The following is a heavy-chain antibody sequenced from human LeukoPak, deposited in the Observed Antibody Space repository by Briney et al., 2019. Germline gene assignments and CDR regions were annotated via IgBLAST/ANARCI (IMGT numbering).Heavy chain of an antibody. V-gene: IGHV3-23*01. Sequence: QPGGSLRLSCAASGFTFSSFAMSWVRQAPGKGLEWVSTIRTGGGSTLYADSVQGRFTISRDNSKNTLYLQMNSLRAEDTAVYYCAKDMIAAADILYFQHWGQGTLVTVSS. CDR1: GFTFSSFA. CDR2: IRTGGGST. D-gene: IGHD6-13*01. J-gene: IGHJ1*01. CDR3: AKDMIAAADILYFQH.